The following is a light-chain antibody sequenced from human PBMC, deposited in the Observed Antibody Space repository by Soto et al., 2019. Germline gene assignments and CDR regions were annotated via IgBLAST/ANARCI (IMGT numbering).Light chain of an antibody. Sequence: DIQMTQSPSILAASVGDRVTIACRASHSVSVFLAWYQKKPGKAPKLLIYKASSLQTGVPSRFSGSGSGTEFPITISSLQGDDVATYYCQQFQPSFGLYTFGRGTKVEIK. J-gene: IGKJ2*01. CDR2: KAS. CDR3: QQFQPSFGLYT. V-gene: IGKV1-5*03. CDR1: HSVSVF.